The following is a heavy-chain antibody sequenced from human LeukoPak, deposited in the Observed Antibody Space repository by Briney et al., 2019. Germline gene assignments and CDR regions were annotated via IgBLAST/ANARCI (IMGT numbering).Heavy chain of an antibody. D-gene: IGHD2-21*01. J-gene: IGHJ4*02. CDR3: ARARLAMSDVFDS. CDR1: GHSVSSYY. Sequence: SETLSLTCSVSGHSVSSYYWIWIRQPPGKGLEWIGYVYHSGSTNYNPSLNSRVTISLDTSKNQFSLKLTSVTAAVTAVYYCARARLAMSDVFDSWGQGTLVTVSS. V-gene: IGHV4-59*02. CDR2: VYHSGST.